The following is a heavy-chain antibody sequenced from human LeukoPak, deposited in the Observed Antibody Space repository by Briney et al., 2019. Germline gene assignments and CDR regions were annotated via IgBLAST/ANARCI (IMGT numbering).Heavy chain of an antibody. CDR2: INPNSGGT. D-gene: IGHD3-10*01. J-gene: IGHJ4*02. Sequence: ASVKVSCKASGYTFTSYGISWVRQAPGQGLEWMGWINPNSGGTNYAQKFQGRVTMTRDTSISTAYMELSRLRSDDTAVYYCAREYYGSGSDSSYYFDYWGQGTLVTVSS. CDR1: GYTFTSYG. V-gene: IGHV1-2*02. CDR3: AREYYGSGSDSSYYFDY.